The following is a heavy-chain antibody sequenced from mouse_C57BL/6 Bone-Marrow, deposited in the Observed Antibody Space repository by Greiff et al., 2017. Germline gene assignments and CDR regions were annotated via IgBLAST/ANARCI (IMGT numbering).Heavy chain of an antibody. CDR1: GYTFTSYG. J-gene: IGHJ3*01. Sequence: VQRVESGAELARPGASVKLSCKASGYTFTSYGISWVKQRTGQGLEWIGEIYPRSGNTYYNEKFKGKATLTADKSSSTAYMELRSLTSEDSAVYFCARTGVYDPWCAYWGQGTLVTVSA. CDR3: ARTGVYDPWCAY. CDR2: IYPRSGNT. D-gene: IGHD2-3*01. V-gene: IGHV1-81*01.